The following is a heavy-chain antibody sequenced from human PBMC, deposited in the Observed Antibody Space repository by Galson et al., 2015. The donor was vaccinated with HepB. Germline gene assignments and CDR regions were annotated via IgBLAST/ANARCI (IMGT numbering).Heavy chain of an antibody. Sequence: SETLSLTCTVSGGSISSYYWSWIRQPPGKGLEWIGYIYYSGSTNYNPSLKSRVTISVDTSKNQFSLKLSSVTAADTAVYYCASAGSYDFWSGPDQYYFDYWGQGTLVTVSS. J-gene: IGHJ4*02. V-gene: IGHV4-59*01. CDR3: ASAGSYDFWSGPDQYYFDY. D-gene: IGHD3-3*01. CDR1: GGSISSYY. CDR2: IYYSGST.